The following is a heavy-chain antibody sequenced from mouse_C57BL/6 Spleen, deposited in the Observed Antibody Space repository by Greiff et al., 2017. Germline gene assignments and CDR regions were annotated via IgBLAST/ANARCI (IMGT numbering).Heavy chain of an antibody. CDR2: ISYDGSN. Sequence: EVQLVESGPGLVKPSQSLSLTCSVTGYSITSGYYWNWIRQFPGNKLEWMGYISYDGSNNYNLPLKNRISITRDTSKNQFFLKLNSVTTEDTATYYCARDNGYWGQGTTLTVSS. V-gene: IGHV3-6*01. CDR1: GYSITSGYY. J-gene: IGHJ2*01. CDR3: ARDNGY.